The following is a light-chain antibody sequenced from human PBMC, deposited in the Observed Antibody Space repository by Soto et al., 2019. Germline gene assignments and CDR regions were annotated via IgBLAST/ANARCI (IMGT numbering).Light chain of an antibody. CDR1: QGVNAW. CDR3: QQANSVPLT. CDR2: EAS. V-gene: IGKV1-12*01. Sequence: DTQITQSPSSVSASVGDRVTISFRASQGVNAWLAWYQKKPGKAPELLIYEASSLHSGVPSRFSGSGFGTDVIHAISSLQPEDFATYYCQQANSVPLTFGGGTKL. J-gene: IGKJ4*01.